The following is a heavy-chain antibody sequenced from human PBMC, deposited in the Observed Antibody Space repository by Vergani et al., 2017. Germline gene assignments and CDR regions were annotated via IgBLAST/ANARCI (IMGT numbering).Heavy chain of an antibody. CDR3: ARQVAVAGKWWGPYYYYGMDV. CDR2: IDPSDSYT. D-gene: IGHD6-19*01. Sequence: EVQLVQSGAEVKKPGESLRISCKGSGYSFTSYWISWVRQMPGKGLEWMGRIDPSDSYTNYSPSFQGHFTISADKSISTAYLQWSSLKASDTAMYYCARQVAVAGKWWGPYYYYGMDVWGQGTTVTVSS. V-gene: IGHV5-10-1*01. CDR1: GYSFTSYW. J-gene: IGHJ6*02.